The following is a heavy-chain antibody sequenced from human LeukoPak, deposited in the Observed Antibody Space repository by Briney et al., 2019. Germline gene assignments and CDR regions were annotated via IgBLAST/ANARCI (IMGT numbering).Heavy chain of an antibody. CDR1: GYTFTTYG. V-gene: IGHV1-18*01. D-gene: IGHD3-22*01. Sequence: ASVKVSCKASGYTFTTYGSSWVRQAPGQGLEWMGRISAYKGNTNYAQKLQGRVTMTTETSTSTAYMELRSLRSDDTAVYYCARQHSSGYYSPHYYYGMDVWGQGTTVTVSS. CDR3: ARQHSSGYYSPHYYYGMDV. J-gene: IGHJ6*02. CDR2: ISAYKGNT.